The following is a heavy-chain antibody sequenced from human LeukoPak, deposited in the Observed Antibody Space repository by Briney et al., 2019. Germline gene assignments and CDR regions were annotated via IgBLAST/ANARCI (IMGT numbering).Heavy chain of an antibody. D-gene: IGHD6-19*01. CDR3: ARRRSVATDY. Sequence: SETLSLTCTVSGGSISSSSYYWGWIRQPPGKGLEWIGSIYYSGSTYYNPSLKSRVTISVDTSKNQFSLKLSSVTAADTAVYYCARRRSVATDYWGQGTLVTVSP. J-gene: IGHJ4*02. V-gene: IGHV4-39*01. CDR1: GGSISSSSYY. CDR2: IYYSGST.